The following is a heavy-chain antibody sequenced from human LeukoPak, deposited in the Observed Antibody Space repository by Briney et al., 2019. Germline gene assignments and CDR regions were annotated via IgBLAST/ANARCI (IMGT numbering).Heavy chain of an antibody. J-gene: IGHJ4*02. V-gene: IGHV5-51*01. CDR1: GYSFTSYW. CDR2: IYPGDSDT. Sequence: GESLQISCQGSGYSFTSYWIGWVRQVPGKGLEWMGIIYPGDSDTRYSPSFQGQVTISADKSISTAYLQWSSLKASDTAMYYCARHGTIAARPRYFDYWGQGTLVTVSS. CDR3: ARHGTIAARPRYFDY. D-gene: IGHD6-6*01.